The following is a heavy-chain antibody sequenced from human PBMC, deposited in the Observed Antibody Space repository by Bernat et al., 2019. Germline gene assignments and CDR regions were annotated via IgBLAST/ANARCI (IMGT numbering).Heavy chain of an antibody. CDR1: GFTFSGSA. Sequence: EVQLVESGGGLVQPGGSLKLSCAASGFTFSGSAMHWVRQASGKGLEWVGRIRSKANIYATAYAASVKGRFTISRDDSKNTAYLQMNSLKTEDTAVYYCTGGSLYYFDYWGQGTLVTVSS. CDR2: IRSKANIYAT. CDR3: TGGSLYYFDY. V-gene: IGHV3-73*01. J-gene: IGHJ4*02. D-gene: IGHD3-16*01.